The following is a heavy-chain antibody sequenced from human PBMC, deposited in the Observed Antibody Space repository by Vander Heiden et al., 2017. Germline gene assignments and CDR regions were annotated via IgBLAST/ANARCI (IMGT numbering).Heavy chain of an antibody. D-gene: IGHD1-1*01. V-gene: IGHV3-33*01. J-gene: IGHJ4*02. CDR1: GFTLNNYA. Sequence: QGQLVESGGGVVQPGKSLRLSCAASGFTLNNYAMQWVRQAPGKGLEWVASIWYDGSDQRYVDSVNGRFSISRDNSKNTVHLQMNSLSVEDTAFYYCARAESLTGTGCFDHWGQGVLVTVSS. CDR3: ARAESLTGTGCFDH. CDR2: IWYDGSDQ.